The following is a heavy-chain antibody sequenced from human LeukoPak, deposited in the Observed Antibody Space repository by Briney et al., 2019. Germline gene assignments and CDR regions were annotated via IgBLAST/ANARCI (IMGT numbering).Heavy chain of an antibody. V-gene: IGHV4-59*01. CDR1: GGSITGYY. D-gene: IGHD5-18*01. J-gene: IGHJ4*02. Sequence: PSETLSLTCTVSGGSITGYYWSWIRQPPGKGLEWIAYIYYSGITNYNPSLKSRVTVSVDMSKNQVSLQLSSVTAADTAVYYCVRGQRGYPYWGQGTLVTVSS. CDR3: VRGQRGYPY. CDR2: IYYSGIT.